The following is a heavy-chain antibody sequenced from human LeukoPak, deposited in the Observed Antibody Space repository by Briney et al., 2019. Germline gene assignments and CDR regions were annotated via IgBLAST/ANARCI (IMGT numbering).Heavy chain of an antibody. Sequence: SETLSLTCTVSGGSISSSGSFWGWVRQPPGKGLDWIGSMSYTGIAYHNPFLKSRVTISVDTSTNQFSLKLSSVTAADTAVYYCARGGMATILPFDYWGQGTLVTVSS. CDR2: MSYTGIA. CDR1: GGSISSSGSF. D-gene: IGHD5-24*01. J-gene: IGHJ4*02. CDR3: ARGGMATILPFDY. V-gene: IGHV4-39*07.